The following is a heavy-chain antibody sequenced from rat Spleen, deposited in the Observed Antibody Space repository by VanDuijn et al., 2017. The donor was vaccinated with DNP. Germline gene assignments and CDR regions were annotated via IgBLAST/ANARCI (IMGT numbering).Heavy chain of an antibody. V-gene: IGHV2-30*01. Sequence: QVQLKESGPGLVQPSQTLSLTCTVSGFSLTSYNVHWVRQPTGKGLEWMGIIWTGGSTDYNSALKSRLSISRDTSKSQVFLKMNSLQTEDIATYYCARERTYYGFYYFDYWGQGVMVTVSS. J-gene: IGHJ2*01. CDR3: ARERTYYGFYYFDY. CDR1: GFSLTSYN. CDR2: IWTGGST. D-gene: IGHD1-9*01.